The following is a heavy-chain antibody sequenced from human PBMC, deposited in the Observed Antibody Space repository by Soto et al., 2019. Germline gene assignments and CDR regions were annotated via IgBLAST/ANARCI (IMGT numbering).Heavy chain of an antibody. CDR2: IIPIFGTA. V-gene: IGHV1-69*13. CDR1: GGTFSSYA. J-gene: IGHJ5*02. Sequence: SVKVSCKASGGTFSSYAISWVRQAPGQGLEWMGGIIPIFGTANYAQKFQGRVTITADESTSTAYMELSSLRSEDTAVYYCARDPPSGSSPFDPWGQGTLVTVSS. CDR3: ARDPPSGSSPFDP. D-gene: IGHD1-26*01.